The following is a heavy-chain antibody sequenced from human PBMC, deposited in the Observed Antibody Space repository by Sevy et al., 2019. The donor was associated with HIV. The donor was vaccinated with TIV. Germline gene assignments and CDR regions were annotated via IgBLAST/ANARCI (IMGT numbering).Heavy chain of an antibody. D-gene: IGHD6-19*01. CDR3: ARGSSGWRAIDY. J-gene: IGHJ4*02. Sequence: GGSLRLSCAASGFTFSSYAMHWVRQAPGKGLEWVAVISYDGSNKYYADSVKGRFTISRDNSKNTLYLQMNSLRAEDMAVYYCARGSSGWRAIDYWGQGTLVTVSS. CDR2: ISYDGSNK. V-gene: IGHV3-30-3*01. CDR1: GFTFSSYA.